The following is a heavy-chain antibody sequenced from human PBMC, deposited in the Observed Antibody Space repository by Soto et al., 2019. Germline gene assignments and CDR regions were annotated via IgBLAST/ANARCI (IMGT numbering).Heavy chain of an antibody. J-gene: IGHJ4*02. Sequence: QVQLQQWGAGLLKPSETLSLTCAVYGGSFSGYYWSWIRQPPGKGLEWIGEINHSGSTNYNPSLKSRVTISVDTSKNQFSLKLSSVTAADTAVYYCARAQKRGKFYYDSGLRGYYFDYWGQGTLVTVSS. CDR1: GGSFSGYY. CDR3: ARAQKRGKFYYDSGLRGYYFDY. CDR2: INHSGST. D-gene: IGHD3-22*01. V-gene: IGHV4-34*01.